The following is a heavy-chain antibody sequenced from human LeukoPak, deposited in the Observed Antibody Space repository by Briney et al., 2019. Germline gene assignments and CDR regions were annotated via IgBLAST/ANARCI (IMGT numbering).Heavy chain of an antibody. CDR2: ISSSSSYI. V-gene: IGHV3-21*04. D-gene: IGHD3-10*01. Sequence: GGSLRLSCAASGFTFSSYSMNWVRQAPGKGLEWVSSISSSSSYIYYADSVKGRFTISRDNAKNSLYLQMSSLRAEDTAVYYCAKDRARRYYYGSGSYDAFDIWGQGTMVTVSS. J-gene: IGHJ3*02. CDR3: AKDRARRYYYGSGSYDAFDI. CDR1: GFTFSSYS.